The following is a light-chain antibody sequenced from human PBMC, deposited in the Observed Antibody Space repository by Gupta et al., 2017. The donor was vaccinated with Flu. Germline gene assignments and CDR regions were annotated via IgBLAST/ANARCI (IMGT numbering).Light chain of an antibody. J-gene: IGLJ3*02. CDR1: SGCDAGSYV. CDR2: YTSEADK. Sequence: CTLRSGCDAGSYVVFWYHQKSWSPQQSLLRYTSEADKHQGSGVASRFACSKYCSDNAAIFILSGLQSEDEADYYCMIWHSSAVGFGGGTKLTVL. CDR3: MIWHSSAVG. V-gene: IGLV5-45*01.